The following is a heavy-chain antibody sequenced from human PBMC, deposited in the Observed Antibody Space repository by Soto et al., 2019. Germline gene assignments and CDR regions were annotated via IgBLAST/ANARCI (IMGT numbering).Heavy chain of an antibody. CDR3: ARDDGLSSTHVKAFDL. V-gene: IGHV3-21*02. CDR2: ISTTSSYT. CDR1: GFTFSRYY. J-gene: IGHJ3*01. Sequence: EVQLVESGGGLVEPGGSLRLSCAASGFTFSRYYMNWVRQAPGKGLEWVSSISTTSSYTHYADSLKGRFTISRDNAKKLLYLQMNSLRAEHTAVYYCARDDGLSSTHVKAFDLWGQGTKVNVSS. D-gene: IGHD2-2*01.